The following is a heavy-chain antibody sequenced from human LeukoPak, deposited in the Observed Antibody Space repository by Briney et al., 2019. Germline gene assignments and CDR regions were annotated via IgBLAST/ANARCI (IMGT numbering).Heavy chain of an antibody. D-gene: IGHD3-22*01. CDR2: IIPIFGTA. Sequence: ASVKVSCKASGGTFISYAISWVRQAPGQGLEWMGGIIPIFGTANYAQKFQGRVTITADESTSTAYMELSSLRSEDTAVYYCASSYYYDSSGYEPTPFDYWGQGTLVTVSS. V-gene: IGHV1-69*13. CDR1: GGTFISYA. CDR3: ASSYYYDSSGYEPTPFDY. J-gene: IGHJ4*02.